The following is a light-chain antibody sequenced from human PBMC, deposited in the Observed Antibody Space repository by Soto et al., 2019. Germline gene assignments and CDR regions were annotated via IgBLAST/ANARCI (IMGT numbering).Light chain of an antibody. CDR3: QQYGSSPRT. CDR1: QTISSN. J-gene: IGKJ1*01. V-gene: IGKV3-15*01. Sequence: EIVMTQSPASLGVSPGEGGTLXCRASQTISSNFDWYQQKPGQAHRLLMHGASTRANGIPASFSGSGSQTDFTPPISRLEPEDFAVYYRQQYGSSPRTFGQGTKVDI. CDR2: GAS.